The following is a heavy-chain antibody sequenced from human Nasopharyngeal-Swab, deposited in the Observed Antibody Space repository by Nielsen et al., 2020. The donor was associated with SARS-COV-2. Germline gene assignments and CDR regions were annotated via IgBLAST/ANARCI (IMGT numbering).Heavy chain of an antibody. CDR2: IGGSGDST. CDR1: GFTLSSYC. Sequence: GGSLRLSCAASGFTLSSYCMTWVRQAPGKGLEWVSSIGGSGDSTFYADSVKGRFTISRDNAKNSLYLQMNSLRDEDTAVYYCARDRSADLDYWGQGTLVTVSS. V-gene: IGHV3-48*02. D-gene: IGHD2-2*01. J-gene: IGHJ4*02. CDR3: ARDRSADLDY.